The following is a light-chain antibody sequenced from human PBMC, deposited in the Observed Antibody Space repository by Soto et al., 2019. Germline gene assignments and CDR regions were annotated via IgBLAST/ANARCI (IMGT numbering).Light chain of an antibody. CDR3: FSYTTSSTLV. CDR2: EVS. V-gene: IGLV2-14*01. Sequence: QSALTQPASVSGSPGQSITISCTGTSSDVGGYNYVSWFQQHPAKAPKLMIYEVSNRPSGVSHRFSGSKSGNTASLTISGLQAEDEADYYCFSYTTSSTLVFGGGTKLTVL. CDR1: SSDVGGYNY. J-gene: IGLJ3*02.